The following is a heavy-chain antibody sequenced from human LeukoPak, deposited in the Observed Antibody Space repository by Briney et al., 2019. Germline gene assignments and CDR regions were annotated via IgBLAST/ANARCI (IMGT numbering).Heavy chain of an antibody. V-gene: IGHV3-30*18. CDR1: GFTFSSYG. D-gene: IGHD6-13*01. CDR3: AKDWQQLVPTYYGMDV. J-gene: IGHJ6*04. CDR2: ISYDGSNK. Sequence: GRSLRLSCAASGFTFSSYGMHWVRQAPGKGLEWVAVISYDGSNKYHADSVKGRFTISRDNSKNTLYLQMNSLRAEDTAVYYCAKDWQQLVPTYYGMDVWGKGTTVTVSS.